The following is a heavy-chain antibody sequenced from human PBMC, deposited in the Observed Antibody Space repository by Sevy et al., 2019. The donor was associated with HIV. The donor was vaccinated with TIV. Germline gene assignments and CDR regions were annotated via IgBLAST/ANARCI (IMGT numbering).Heavy chain of an antibody. Sequence: GESLKISCKGSGYSFTSYWIGWVRQMPGKGLEWMGIIYPGDSDTRYSPSFQGQVTISADKSISTAYVQWSSLKASDTAMYYWARRRIAAAGDDAFDIRGQGTMVTVSS. D-gene: IGHD6-13*01. CDR2: IYPGDSDT. J-gene: IGHJ3*02. V-gene: IGHV5-51*01. CDR1: GYSFTSYW. CDR3: ARRRIAAAGDDAFDI.